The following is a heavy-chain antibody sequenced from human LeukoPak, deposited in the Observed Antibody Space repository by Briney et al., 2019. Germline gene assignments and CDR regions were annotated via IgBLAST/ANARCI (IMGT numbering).Heavy chain of an antibody. J-gene: IGHJ4*02. CDR1: GFTFSSYG. V-gene: IGHV3-21*01. D-gene: IGHD3-9*01. CDR3: ARDEIYYDILTGYRHFDY. Sequence: GGSLRLSCAASGFTFSSYGMSWVRQAPGKGLEWVSSISSSSSYIYYADSVKGRFTISRDNSKNTLYLQMNSLRAEDTAVYYCARDEIYYDILTGYRHFDYWGQGTLVTVFS. CDR2: ISSSSSYI.